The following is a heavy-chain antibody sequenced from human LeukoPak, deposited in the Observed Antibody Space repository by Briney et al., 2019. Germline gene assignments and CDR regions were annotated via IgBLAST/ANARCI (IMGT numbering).Heavy chain of an antibody. CDR3: AKGAYDYVWGSYRYNVVSDC. Sequence: GGSLGLSCAASGFTFSTYWMHWVRHAPGKGLVWVSCINDDESVTNYADSVKGRFTISRDNAKNTLYLQMNSLRAADTAVYYCAKGAYDYVWGSYRYNVVSDCWGQGTLVTVSS. CDR1: GFTFSTYW. D-gene: IGHD3-16*02. CDR2: INDDESVT. J-gene: IGHJ4*02. V-gene: IGHV3-74*01.